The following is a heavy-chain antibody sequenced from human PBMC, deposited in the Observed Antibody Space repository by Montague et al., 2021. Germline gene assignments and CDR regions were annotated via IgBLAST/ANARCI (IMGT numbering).Heavy chain of an antibody. CDR3: ARGGSWLYYFDY. Sequence: NNYAVALKSRITINPYTSKNQFSLQLNSVTPEDTAAYYCARGGSWLYYFDYWGQGTLVTVSS. CDR2: N. D-gene: IGHD6-13*01. V-gene: IGHV6-1*01. J-gene: IGHJ4*02.